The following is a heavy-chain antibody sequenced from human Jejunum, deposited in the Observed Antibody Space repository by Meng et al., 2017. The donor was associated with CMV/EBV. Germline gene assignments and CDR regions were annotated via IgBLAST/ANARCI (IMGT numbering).Heavy chain of an antibody. V-gene: IGHV1-69*08. CDR3: ARRGLEWLSGALDI. J-gene: IGHJ3*02. Sequence: SGGTFSTYTIGWVRQAPGQGPEWMGRIIPSFGSTDYAQKFRGRLTITADKSTSTAYMEVSRLRPEDTAIYYCARRGLEWLSGALDIWGQGTMVTVSS. CDR1: GGTFSTYT. D-gene: IGHD3-3*01. CDR2: IIPSFGST.